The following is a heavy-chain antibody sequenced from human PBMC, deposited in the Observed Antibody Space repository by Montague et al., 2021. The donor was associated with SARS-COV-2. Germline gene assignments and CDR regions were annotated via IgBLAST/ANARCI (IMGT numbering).Heavy chain of an antibody. Sequence: SLRLSWAASGFTFSSYAMSWVRQAPGKGLEWVSVIYSGGSSTYYADSVKGRFTISRDNSKNTLYLQMNSLRAEGTAVYYCATGGYCSSTSCYGGYYWGQGTLVTVSS. CDR3: ATGGYCSSTSCYGGYY. V-gene: IGHV3-23*03. CDR1: GFTFSSYA. D-gene: IGHD2-2*01. CDR2: IYSGGSST. J-gene: IGHJ4*02.